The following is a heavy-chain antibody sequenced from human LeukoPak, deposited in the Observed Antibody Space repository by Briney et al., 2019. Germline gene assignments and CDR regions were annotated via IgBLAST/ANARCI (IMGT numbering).Heavy chain of an antibody. J-gene: IGHJ4*02. CDR3: TSRQERITIFGVVIGPDY. Sequence: PGGSLRLPCAPSGFTFSNAWMSWVRQAPGKGLEWVGRIKCKTDGGTTDYAAPVKGRFTISRDDSKNTLYLQMNSLKTEDTAVYYCTSRQERITIFGVVIGPDYWGQGTLVTVSS. CDR1: GFTFSNAW. V-gene: IGHV3-15*01. CDR2: IKCKTDGGTT. D-gene: IGHD3-3*01.